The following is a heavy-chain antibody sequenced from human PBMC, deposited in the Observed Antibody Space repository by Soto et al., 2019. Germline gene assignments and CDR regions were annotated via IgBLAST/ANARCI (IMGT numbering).Heavy chain of an antibody. CDR1: GGSISSRGYF. CDR3: ATLVNCYDSRGYAEYYFDY. CDR2: IAGSGRT. Sequence: QVQLQESGPGLVKPSQTLSLTCTVSGGSISSRGYFWSRIPPQPGKDLGWIGYIAGSGRTYSYPSLESRLTMSVETYKNQFYLNLSSVTAADTTVYYCATLVNCYDSRGYAEYYFDYWGQGNLVTVSS. D-gene: IGHD3-22*01. J-gene: IGHJ4*02. V-gene: IGHV4-31*03.